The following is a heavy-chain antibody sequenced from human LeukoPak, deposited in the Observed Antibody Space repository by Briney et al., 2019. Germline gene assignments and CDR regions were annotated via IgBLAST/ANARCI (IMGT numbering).Heavy chain of an antibody. Sequence: SETLSLTCTVSGASISSYYWSWIRQPAGKGLEWIGRFYTSGSTNYNPSLKSRVAISVDKSNNQFSLKLSSVTAADTAIYYCAREHYYDSSGYYYVESDAFDFWGKGTMVTVSS. CDR3: AREHYYDSSGYYYVESDAFDF. V-gene: IGHV4-4*07. CDR1: GASISSYY. D-gene: IGHD3-22*01. J-gene: IGHJ3*01. CDR2: FYTSGST.